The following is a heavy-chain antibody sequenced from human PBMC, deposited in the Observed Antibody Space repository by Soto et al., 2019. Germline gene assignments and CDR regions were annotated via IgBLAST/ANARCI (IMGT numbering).Heavy chain of an antibody. V-gene: IGHV4-31*06. D-gene: IGHD2-15*01. CDR2: IYYSGST. CDR1: GGSISSSSYY. J-gene: IGHJ5*02. CDR3: FRSGGFGWFDP. Sequence: SETLSLTCTVSGGSISSSSYYWGWIRQPPGKGLEWIGYIYYSGSTYYNPSLKSRVTISADTSKNQFSLRLSSVTAADTAVYSCFRSGGFGWFDPWGQGTLVTVSS.